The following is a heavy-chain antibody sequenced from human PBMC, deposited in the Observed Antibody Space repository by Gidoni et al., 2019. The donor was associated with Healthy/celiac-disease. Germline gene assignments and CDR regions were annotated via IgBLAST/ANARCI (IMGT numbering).Heavy chain of an antibody. J-gene: IGHJ4*02. V-gene: IGHV3-48*01. CDR2: ISSSSSTI. CDR1: GFPFSSYS. D-gene: IGHD3-22*01. CDR3: ARDFTYYYDSSGVASLDY. Sequence: EVQLVESGGALVQPGGSLRLSCAASGFPFSSYSMNWVRQAPGKGLEWVSYISSSSSTIYYADSVKGRFTISRDNAKNSLYLQMNSLRAEDTAVYYCARDFTYYYDSSGVASLDYWGQGTLVTVSS.